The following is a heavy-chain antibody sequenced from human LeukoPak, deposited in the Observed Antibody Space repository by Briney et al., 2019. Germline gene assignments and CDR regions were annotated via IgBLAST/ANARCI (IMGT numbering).Heavy chain of an antibody. CDR3: ARDKLHGSWYFDP. V-gene: IGHV3-21*01. Sequence: PGGSLRLSCAASGFTFSSYSMNWVRQAPGKGLEWVSSISRSSSYKYYADSVKGRFTISRDNAKDSLYLQMNSLRGEDTAVYYCARDKLHGSWYFDPWGQGTLVTVSS. D-gene: IGHD6-13*01. CDR2: ISRSSSYK. J-gene: IGHJ5*02. CDR1: GFTFSSYS.